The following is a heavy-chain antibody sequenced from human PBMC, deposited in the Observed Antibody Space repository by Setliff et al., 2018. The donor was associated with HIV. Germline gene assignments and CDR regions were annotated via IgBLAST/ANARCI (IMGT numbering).Heavy chain of an antibody. V-gene: IGHV3-74*01. CDR2: VNSDGSSK. CDR3: HSGYDTEEQSYFDY. D-gene: IGHD5-12*01. J-gene: IGHJ4*02. Sequence: PGGSLRLSCAASGFTFDRYWMHWVRQAPGKGLVWVSRVNSDGSSKTYADSVKDRFTISRDNAKNTLYLQMNSLRAEDTGVYYCHSGYDTEEQSYFDYWGQGTL. CDR1: GFTFDRYW.